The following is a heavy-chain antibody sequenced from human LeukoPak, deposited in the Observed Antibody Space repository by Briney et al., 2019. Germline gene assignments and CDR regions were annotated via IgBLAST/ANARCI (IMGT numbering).Heavy chain of an antibody. V-gene: IGHV3-23*01. Sequence: GGSLRLSRAASGFTFSSYAMSWVRQAPGKGLEWVSAISGSGGSTYYADSVKGRFTISRDNSKNTLYLQMNSLRAEDTAVYYCAKVSWIQLLLQAPFDYWGQGTLVTVSS. D-gene: IGHD5-18*01. CDR1: GFTFSSYA. J-gene: IGHJ4*02. CDR2: ISGSGGST. CDR3: AKVSWIQLLLQAPFDY.